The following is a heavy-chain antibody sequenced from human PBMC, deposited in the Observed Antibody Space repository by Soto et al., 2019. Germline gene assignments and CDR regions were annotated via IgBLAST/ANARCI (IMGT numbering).Heavy chain of an antibody. CDR2: IHYSGRT. J-gene: IGHJ5*02. CDR1: GGSTSSYY. CDR3: AGSTGWYWFEP. D-gene: IGHD6-19*01. Sequence: PSETLSLTCTVSGGSTSSYYWSWIRQPPGKGLEWIASIHYSGRTNYNPSLKSRVTVSVDTSKNQFSLKLNSVTAADTAVYYCAGSTGWYWFEPWGQGTLVTVSS. V-gene: IGHV4-59*08.